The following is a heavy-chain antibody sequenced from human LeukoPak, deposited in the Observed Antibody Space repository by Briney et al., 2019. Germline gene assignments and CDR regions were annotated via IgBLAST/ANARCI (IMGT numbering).Heavy chain of an antibody. J-gene: IGHJ4*02. CDR2: ISSSGSTI. V-gene: IGHV3-11*01. CDR1: GFTFSDYY. D-gene: IGHD2-2*02. CDR3: GRGHPVVPAAIPDY. Sequence: GGSLRLSCAASGFTFSDYYMSWIRQAPGKGLEWVSYISSSGSTIYYADSVKGRFTISRDNAKNSLYLQMNSLRAEDTAVYYCGRGHPVVPAAIPDYWGQGTLVTVSS.